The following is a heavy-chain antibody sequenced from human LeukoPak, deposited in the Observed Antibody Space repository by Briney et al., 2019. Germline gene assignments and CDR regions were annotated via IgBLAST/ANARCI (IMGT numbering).Heavy chain of an antibody. J-gene: IGHJ3*02. D-gene: IGHD1-26*01. CDR1: GGSLSSYY. V-gene: IGHV4-59*01. Sequence: PSETLSLTCTVSGGSLSSYYWSWIRQPPGKGLEWIGYIYNSGSTNYNPSLKSRVTISVDTSKNQFSLKLSSVTAADTAVYYCAREQSYRAFDIWGQGTMVTVSS. CDR3: AREQSYRAFDI. CDR2: IYNSGST.